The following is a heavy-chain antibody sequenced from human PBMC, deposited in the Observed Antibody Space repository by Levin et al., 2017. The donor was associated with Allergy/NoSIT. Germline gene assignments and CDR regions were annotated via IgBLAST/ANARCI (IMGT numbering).Heavy chain of an antibody. CDR1: GGTFISYA. CDR3: ARPDYGDYSDAFDI. V-gene: IGHV1-69*06. D-gene: IGHD4-17*01. CDR2: IIPIFGTA. J-gene: IGHJ3*02. Sequence: AASVKVSCKASGGTFISYAISWVRQAPGQGLDWMGGIIPIFGTANYAQKFQGRVTITAHKSTSTAYMELSSLRSEDAAVYYCARPDYGDYSDAFDIWGQGTMVTVSS.